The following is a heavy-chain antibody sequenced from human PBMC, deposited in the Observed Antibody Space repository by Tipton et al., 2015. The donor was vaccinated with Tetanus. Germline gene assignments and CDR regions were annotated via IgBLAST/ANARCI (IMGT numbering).Heavy chain of an antibody. Sequence: SLRLSCAASEFTFSVYPMSWVRQAPGKGLEWVSGISESGDSTDYPDSVRGRFTISRDNFKDTLYLQMNSLRGEDTAVYYCARRQVEGGAHFDHWGQGTLVTVSS. CDR2: ISESGDST. D-gene: IGHD3-16*01. J-gene: IGHJ4*02. CDR1: EFTFSVYP. V-gene: IGHV3-23*01. CDR3: ARRQVEGGAHFDH.